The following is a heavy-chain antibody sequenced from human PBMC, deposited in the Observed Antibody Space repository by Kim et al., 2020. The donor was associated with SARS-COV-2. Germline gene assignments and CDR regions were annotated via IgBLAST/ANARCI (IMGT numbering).Heavy chain of an antibody. CDR3: ARVYCSYSRCSRMDFDY. V-gene: IGHV5-51*01. D-gene: IGHD2-15*01. CDR2: IYPDDFDI. CDR1: FNDYW. J-gene: IGHJ4*02. Sequence: FNDYWIAWVRQMPGKGLEWMGIIYPDDFDIRYSPSFQGQVTISADKSISTAYLQWSSLQASDTGIYYCARVYCSYSRCSRMDFDYWGQGTLAT.